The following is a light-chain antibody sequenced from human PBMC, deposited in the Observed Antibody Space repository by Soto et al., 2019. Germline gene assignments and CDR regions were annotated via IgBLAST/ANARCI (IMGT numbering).Light chain of an antibody. J-gene: IGLJ1*01. CDR3: AAWDDILNGYV. CDR1: SSNIESNT. Sequence: QSVLTRPPSASGTPGQRVTMSCSGSSSNIESNTVTWYQQLPGTAPKLVIYSNYDRPSGVPDRFSGSTSGTSASLVIRGLQSEDEADYYCAAWDDILNGYVFGGGTKVTVL. CDR2: SNY. V-gene: IGLV1-44*01.